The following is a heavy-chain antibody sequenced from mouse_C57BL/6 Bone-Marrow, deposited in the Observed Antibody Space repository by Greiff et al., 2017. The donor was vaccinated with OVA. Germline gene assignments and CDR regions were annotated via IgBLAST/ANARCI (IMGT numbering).Heavy chain of an antibody. D-gene: IGHD2-3*01. CDR2: IDPSDSYT. CDR1: GYTFTSYW. V-gene: IGHV1-59*01. J-gene: IGHJ3*01. CDR3: ARWLLRGFAY. Sequence: QVQLQQPGAELVRPGTSVTLSCKASGYTFTSYWMHWVKQRPGQGLEWIGVIDPSDSYTNYNQKFKGKATLTVDTSSSTAYMQLSSLTSEDSAVYYCARWLLRGFAYWGQGTLVTVSA.